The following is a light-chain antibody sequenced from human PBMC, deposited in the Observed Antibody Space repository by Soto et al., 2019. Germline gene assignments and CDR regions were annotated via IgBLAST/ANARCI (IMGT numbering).Light chain of an antibody. CDR1: SSDVGGYNY. CDR2: EVS. J-gene: IGLJ1*01. Sequence: HSVLTQPASVSGSPGQSITISCTGTSSDVGGYNYVSWYQQRPGKAPKLMIYEVSNRPSGVSNRFSGSKSGNTASLTISGLQTEDEADYYCSSYRSSSLYVFGSGTKVTVL. CDR3: SSYRSSSLYV. V-gene: IGLV2-14*01.